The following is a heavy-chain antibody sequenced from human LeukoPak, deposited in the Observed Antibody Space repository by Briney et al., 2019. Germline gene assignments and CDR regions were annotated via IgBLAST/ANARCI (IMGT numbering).Heavy chain of an antibody. CDR1: GYTFTGYY. D-gene: IGHD4-17*01. CDR2: INPNSGGT. CDR3: ARAPYGDYEGVLGMDV. J-gene: IGHJ6*02. V-gene: IGHV1-2*02. Sequence: ASVKVSCKASGYTFTGYYMHWVRQAPGQGLEWMGWINPNSGGTNYAQKSQGSVTMTRDTSISTAYMELSRLRSDDTAVYYCARAPYGDYEGVLGMDVWGQGTTVTVSS.